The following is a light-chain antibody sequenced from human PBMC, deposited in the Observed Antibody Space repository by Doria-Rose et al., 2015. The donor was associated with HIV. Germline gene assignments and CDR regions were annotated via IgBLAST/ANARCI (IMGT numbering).Light chain of an antibody. Sequence: EIVLTQSPGTLSLSPGERATLSCRASQSFSSTYLAWYQQKPGQAPSLLIYDGSTRATRIPVRFSASGTTTDFTLTINRLEPEDFALYYCHQYGTSWTFGQGTKVEI. J-gene: IGKJ1*01. CDR1: QSFSSTY. CDR2: DGS. V-gene: IGKV3-20*01. CDR3: HQYGTSWT.